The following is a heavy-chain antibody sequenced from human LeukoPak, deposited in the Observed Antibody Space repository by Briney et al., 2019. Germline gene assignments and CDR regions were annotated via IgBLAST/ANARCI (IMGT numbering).Heavy chain of an antibody. CDR1: GGSFSGYY. CDR3: ARGQVYYDSSGYPPYFDY. J-gene: IGHJ4*02. D-gene: IGHD3-22*01. Sequence: SETLSLTCAVYGGSFSGYYWSWIRQPPGKGLEWIGEINHSGSTNYNPSHKSRVTISVDTSKNQFSLKLSSVTAADTAVYYCARGQVYYDSSGYPPYFDYWGQGTLVTVSS. CDR2: INHSGST. V-gene: IGHV4-34*01.